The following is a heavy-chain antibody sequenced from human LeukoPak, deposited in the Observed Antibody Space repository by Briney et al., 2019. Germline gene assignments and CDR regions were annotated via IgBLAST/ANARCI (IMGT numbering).Heavy chain of an antibody. CDR3: ARLPFRQLLDY. D-gene: IGHD2-2*01. CDR1: GFTFSSYW. CDR2: IKQDGSEK. J-gene: IGHJ4*02. Sequence: PGGSLRLSCAASGFTFSSYWMSWVRQAPGKGLEWVANIKQDGSEKYYVDSLKGRFTISRDNTKNSLYLQMNSLRAEDTAVYYCARLPFRQLLDYWGQGTLVTVSS. V-gene: IGHV3-7*01.